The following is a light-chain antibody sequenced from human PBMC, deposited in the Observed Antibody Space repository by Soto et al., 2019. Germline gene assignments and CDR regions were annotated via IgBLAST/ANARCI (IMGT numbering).Light chain of an antibody. CDR2: WAS. CDR3: QQYKNWPL. V-gene: IGKV4-1*01. J-gene: IGKJ5*01. CDR1: QSVLYSSNNKNY. Sequence: DIVMTQSPDSLAVSLGERATINCKYSQSVLYSSNNKNYLAWYQQKPGQPPKLLIYWASTRESGVPDRFSGSGSGTDFTLTISSLQSEDFAVYYCQQYKNWPLFGQGTRLEIK.